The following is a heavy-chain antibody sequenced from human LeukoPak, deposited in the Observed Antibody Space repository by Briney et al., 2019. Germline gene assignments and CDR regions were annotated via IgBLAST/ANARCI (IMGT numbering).Heavy chain of an antibody. CDR1: GGSISSGGYS. Sequence: PSETLSLTFAVSGGSISSGGYSWSWIRQPPGKGLEWIGYIYHSGSTYYNPSLKSRVTISVDRSKNQFSLKLSSVTAADTAVYYCAREYSSSWSNWFDPWGQGTLVTVSS. J-gene: IGHJ5*02. D-gene: IGHD6-13*01. CDR2: IYHSGST. V-gene: IGHV4-30-2*01. CDR3: AREYSSSWSNWFDP.